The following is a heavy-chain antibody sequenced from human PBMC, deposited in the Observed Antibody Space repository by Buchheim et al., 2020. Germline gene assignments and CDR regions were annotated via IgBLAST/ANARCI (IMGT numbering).Heavy chain of an antibody. V-gene: IGHV1-2*02. CDR3: ARDLVQLERNGYGMDV. J-gene: IGHJ6*02. CDR2: INPNRGGT. D-gene: IGHD1-1*01. CDR1: GYTFTGYY. Sequence: QVQLVQSGAEVKKPGASVKVSCKASGYTFTGYYMHWVRQAPGQGLEWMGWINPNRGGTNYAQKFQGRVTMTRDTAISTAYMELSRLRSDDTAVYYCARDLVQLERNGYGMDVWGQGTT.